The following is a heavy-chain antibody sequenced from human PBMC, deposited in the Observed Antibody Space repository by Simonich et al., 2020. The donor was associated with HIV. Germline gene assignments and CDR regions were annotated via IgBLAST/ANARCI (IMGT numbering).Heavy chain of an antibody. CDR2: INHSGST. V-gene: IGHV4-34*01. D-gene: IGHD3-10*01. Sequence: QVELQQWGAGLLKPSETLSLTCAVFHGSFSDYYWSWIRQPPGKGLEWIGEINHSGSTKYNPSLKSRVTISVATSKNQFSLKLRSVTAADTAVYYCARAGLTMVRGVPASFDVWGQGTMVTVSS. CDR3: ARAGLTMVRGVPASFDV. J-gene: IGHJ3*01. CDR1: HGSFSDYY.